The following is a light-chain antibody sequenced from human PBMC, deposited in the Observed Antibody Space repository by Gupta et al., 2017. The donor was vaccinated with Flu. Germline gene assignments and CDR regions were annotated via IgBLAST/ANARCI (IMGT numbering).Light chain of an antibody. CDR2: EVE. V-gene: IGLV2-11*01. Sequence: QSALTQTRSVSGSPGQSVTISCTGTRSDIGGYNYVSWYKHHPGKGPELLIYEVEKRPAGVPDRFSGSKSGNTASLTISGLQAEDEADYYCYSYAGSYTFVFGTGTKVTAL. CDR1: RSDIGGYNY. J-gene: IGLJ1*01. CDR3: YSYAGSYTFV.